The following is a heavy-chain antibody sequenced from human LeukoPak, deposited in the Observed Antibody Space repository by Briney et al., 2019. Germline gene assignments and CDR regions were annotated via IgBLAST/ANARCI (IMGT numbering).Heavy chain of an antibody. Sequence: RGESLRISCKGSGYSFSSHWIGWVRQLPGKGLEWMVIIYPGDSDTRYSPSFQGQVTISADKSISTAYLQWSSLKASDTAMYYCARFHGDLQNYYYYYGMDVWGQGTTVTVSS. CDR3: ARFHGDLQNYYYYYGMDV. J-gene: IGHJ6*02. CDR1: GYSFSSHW. CDR2: IYPGDSDT. D-gene: IGHD4-17*01. V-gene: IGHV5-51*01.